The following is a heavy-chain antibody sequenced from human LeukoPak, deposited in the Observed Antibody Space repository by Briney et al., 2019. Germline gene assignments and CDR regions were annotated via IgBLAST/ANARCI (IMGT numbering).Heavy chain of an antibody. D-gene: IGHD5-18*01. Sequence: HPGGSLTLSCAASGFIVSSNYMSWVRQAPGKGLEWVANIKQDGSEKYYVDSVKGRFTISRDNAMNSLYLQMNSLRAEDTAVYYCASQGYSHPYSAFDIWGQGTMVTVSS. CDR2: IKQDGSEK. J-gene: IGHJ3*02. CDR3: ASQGYSHPYSAFDI. V-gene: IGHV3-7*03. CDR1: GFIVSSNY.